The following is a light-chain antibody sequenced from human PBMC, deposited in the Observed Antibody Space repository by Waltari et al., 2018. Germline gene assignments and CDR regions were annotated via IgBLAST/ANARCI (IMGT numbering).Light chain of an antibody. J-gene: IGKJ4*01. CDR3: QQLNEFPIT. Sequence: DIQLTQSPSFLSASVGDRVTITRRASQGVRPYLAWYHQNPGKGPKLLISATSTLEKGVPSRFSGSGSGTQFTLTISGLQPEDSATYYCQQLNEFPITFGGGTKVEVK. CDR1: QGVRPY. V-gene: IGKV1-9*01. CDR2: ATS.